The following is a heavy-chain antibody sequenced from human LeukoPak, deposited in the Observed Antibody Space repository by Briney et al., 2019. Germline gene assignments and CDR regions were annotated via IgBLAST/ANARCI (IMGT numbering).Heavy chain of an antibody. D-gene: IGHD2-2*01. V-gene: IGHV4-34*01. CDR2: INHSGST. Sequence: SETLSLTCAVYGGSFSGYYWSWIRQPPGKGLEWVGEINHSGSTNYNPSLTSRVTISVDTSKNQFSLKLSSVTAADTAVYYCARGPLGYCSSTSSAPPACGGFDPWGQGTLVTVSS. CDR1: GGSFSGYY. J-gene: IGHJ5*02. CDR3: ARGPLGYCSSTSSAPPACGGFDP.